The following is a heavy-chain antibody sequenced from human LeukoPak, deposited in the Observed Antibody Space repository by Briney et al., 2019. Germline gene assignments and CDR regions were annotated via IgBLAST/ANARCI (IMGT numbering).Heavy chain of an antibody. CDR1: GFMFGKHG. V-gene: IGHV3-21*01. J-gene: IGHJ4*02. CDR3: ARDDYGDPTRETFDS. CDR2: ISSSSSYI. Sequence: PGGSLRLSCEGSGFMFGKHGLIWVRQAPGKGLEWVSSISSSSSYIYYADSVKGRFTISRDNAKNSLYLQMNSLRAEDTAVYSCARDDYGDPTRETFDSWGQGTLVTVSS. D-gene: IGHD4-17*01.